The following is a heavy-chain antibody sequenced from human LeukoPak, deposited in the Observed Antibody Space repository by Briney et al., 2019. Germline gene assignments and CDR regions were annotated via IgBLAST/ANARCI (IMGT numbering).Heavy chain of an antibody. CDR2: ISGSGGST. Sequence: GGTLRLSCAASGFTFSSYAMSWVRQAPGKGLEWVSAISGSGGSTYYADSVKGRFTISRDNSKNTLYLQMNSLRAEDTAVYYCAKDGYSSGWYFDYWGQGTLVTVSS. D-gene: IGHD6-19*01. CDR1: GFTFSSYA. J-gene: IGHJ4*02. V-gene: IGHV3-23*01. CDR3: AKDGYSSGWYFDY.